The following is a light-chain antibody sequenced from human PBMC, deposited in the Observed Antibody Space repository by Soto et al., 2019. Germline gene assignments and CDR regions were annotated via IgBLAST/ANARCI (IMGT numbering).Light chain of an antibody. CDR3: VQFSHFPRT. J-gene: IGKJ1*01. Sequence: DIVLTQTPLSSPVTLGQPASISCRSSQSLVYSDGNTYLSWLQQRPGQPPRLLIYQVSNRFSGVPDRFSGSEAGTDFTLKISRVEAEDVWVYYCVQFSHFPRTFGQGTKVEIK. CDR2: QVS. CDR1: QSLVYSDGNTY. V-gene: IGKV2-24*01.